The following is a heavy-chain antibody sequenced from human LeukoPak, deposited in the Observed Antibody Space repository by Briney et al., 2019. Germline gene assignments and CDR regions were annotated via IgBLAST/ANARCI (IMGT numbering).Heavy chain of an antibody. Sequence: GGSLRLSCAASGFTFSSAWMAWVRQAPGKGLEWLGRIKSKTDGGTTDYAAPVKVRFTTSRDDSKNTLYLQMNNLKTEDTAVYYCTTDRGSTELPVFASWGQGTLVTVSS. CDR3: TTDRGSTELPVFAS. J-gene: IGHJ5*01. CDR2: IKSKTDGGTT. V-gene: IGHV3-15*01. D-gene: IGHD1-26*01. CDR1: GFTFSSAW.